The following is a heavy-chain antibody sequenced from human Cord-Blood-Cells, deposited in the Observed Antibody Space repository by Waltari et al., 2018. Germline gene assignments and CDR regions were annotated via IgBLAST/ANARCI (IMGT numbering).Heavy chain of an antibody. CDR3: AGGRRELLIDY. CDR1: GGSLSSYY. J-gene: IGHJ4*02. V-gene: IGHV4-59*01. CDR2: IYYSGST. D-gene: IGHD3-10*01. Sequence: QVQLQESGPGLVKPSETLSLTCTVPGGSLSSYYWSWIRQPPGKGLEWIGYIYYSGSTNYNPSLKSRVTISVDTSKNQFSLKPSSVTAADTAVYYCAGGRRELLIDYWGQGTLVTVSS.